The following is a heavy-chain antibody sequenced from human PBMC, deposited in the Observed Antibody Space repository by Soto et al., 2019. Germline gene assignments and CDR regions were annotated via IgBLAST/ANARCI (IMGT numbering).Heavy chain of an antibody. CDR2: ISGSGGNT. CDR1: GFTFSSYV. CDR3: ARGPRAPPPHDYGMDV. J-gene: IGHJ6*02. V-gene: IGHV3-23*01. Sequence: EVQLLESGGGLVQPGGSLRLSCAASGFTFSSYVMNWVRQAPGKGLEWVSGISGSGGNTYYADSVKGRFTISRDNSKNTQYLQMNSLRAEDTAVYYCARGPRAPPPHDYGMDVWGQGTTVTVSS.